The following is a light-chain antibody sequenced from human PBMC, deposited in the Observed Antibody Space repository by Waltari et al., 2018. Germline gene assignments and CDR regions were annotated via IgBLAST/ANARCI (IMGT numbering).Light chain of an antibody. J-gene: IGKJ2*01. Sequence: EIVMTQSPGTLSVSPGERATLSCRASQSVSSNLAWYQQKPGQAPRLLIYGASTRDTGIPARFSGSGSGTEFTLTISSLQSEDFAVYYCQQYSDWPYTFGQGTKLEIK. CDR1: QSVSSN. CDR3: QQYSDWPYT. CDR2: GAS. V-gene: IGKV3-15*01.